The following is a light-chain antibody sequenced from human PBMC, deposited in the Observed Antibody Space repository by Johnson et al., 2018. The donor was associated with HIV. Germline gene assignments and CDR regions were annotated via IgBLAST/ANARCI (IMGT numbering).Light chain of an antibody. CDR3: GTWDSSLSTSV. CDR1: SSNIGNNY. V-gene: IGLV1-51*02. J-gene: IGLJ1*01. CDR2: ENN. Sequence: HSVLTQPPSVSAAPGQKVTISCSGSSSNIGNNYVSWYQQLPGTAPKLLNYENNKRPSGIPDRFSGSKSGTSATLGITGLQTGDEADYYCGTWDSSLSTSVFGTGTKVTVL.